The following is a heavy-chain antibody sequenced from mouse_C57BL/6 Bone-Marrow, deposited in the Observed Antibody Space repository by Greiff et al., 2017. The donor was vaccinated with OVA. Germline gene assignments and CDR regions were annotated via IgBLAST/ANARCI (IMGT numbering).Heavy chain of an antibody. CDR1: GFNIKDYY. Sequence: EVKLMESGAELVKPGASVKLSCTASGFNIKDYYMHWVKQRTEQGLEWIGRIDPEDGETKYAPKFQGKATITADTSSNTAYLQLSSLTSEDTAVYYCARNWDRDYYAMDYWGQGTSVTVSS. CDR3: ARNWDRDYYAMDY. J-gene: IGHJ4*01. CDR2: IDPEDGET. V-gene: IGHV14-2*01. D-gene: IGHD4-1*01.